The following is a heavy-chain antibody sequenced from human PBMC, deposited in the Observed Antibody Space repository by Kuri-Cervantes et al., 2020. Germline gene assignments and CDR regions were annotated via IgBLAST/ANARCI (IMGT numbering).Heavy chain of an antibody. Sequence: GGSLRLSCAASGFTFSSYAMSWVRQAPGKGLEWVSAISGSGGSTYYTDSVKGRFTISRDNSKNTLYLQMNSLRAEDTAVYYCARDRVAARLYYYYGMDVWGQGTTVTVSS. V-gene: IGHV3-23*01. D-gene: IGHD6-6*01. J-gene: IGHJ6*02. CDR3: ARDRVAARLYYYYGMDV. CDR1: GFTFSSYA. CDR2: ISGSGGST.